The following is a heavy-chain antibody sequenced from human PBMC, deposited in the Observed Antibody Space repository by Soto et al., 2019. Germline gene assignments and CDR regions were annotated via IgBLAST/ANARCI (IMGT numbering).Heavy chain of an antibody. CDR1: GYTFTSYS. D-gene: IGHD3-10*01. CDR3: AREKDGGFDY. J-gene: IGHJ4*02. Sequence: ASVKVSCKASGYTFTSYSMHWVRQAPGQRLEWMAWINAGNGNTKYSREFQGRVTITRDTSASTAYVELSSLRSEDTAVYYCAREKDGGFDYWGQGTLVTVSS. CDR2: INAGNGNT. V-gene: IGHV1-3*01.